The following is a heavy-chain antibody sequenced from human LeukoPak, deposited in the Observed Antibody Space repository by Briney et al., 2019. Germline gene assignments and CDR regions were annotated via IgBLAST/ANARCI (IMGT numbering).Heavy chain of an antibody. CDR2: IKQDGSDK. D-gene: IGHD6-13*01. V-gene: IGHV3-7*01. CDR1: GFTFSSYW. Sequence: GGSLRLSCVASGFTFSSYWMSWVRQAPGKGLEWVANIKQDGSDKYYVDSVKGRFTISRDNARNSLYLQMNSLRAEDTAVYYCASGQKLGFWGQGTLVTVSS. CDR3: ASGQKLGF. J-gene: IGHJ4*02.